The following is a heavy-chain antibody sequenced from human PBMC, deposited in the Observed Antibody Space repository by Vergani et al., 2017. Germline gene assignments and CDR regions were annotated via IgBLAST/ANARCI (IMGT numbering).Heavy chain of an antibody. CDR3: ARVDTQVPATSHFYYMDV. CDR1: GGSISSGDHC. V-gene: IGHV4-31*11. CDR2: IFYSGTT. D-gene: IGHD6-25*01. J-gene: IGHJ6*03. Sequence: QVQLQESGPGVVKPSQTLSLTCAVPGGSISSGDHCWTWISPRPGKGLEWIGYIFYSGTTYDNPSLRSRLTISVDTSQNQFSLKLRSVTAAVTAVYYCARVDTQVPATSHFYYMDVWGKGTTVVVSS.